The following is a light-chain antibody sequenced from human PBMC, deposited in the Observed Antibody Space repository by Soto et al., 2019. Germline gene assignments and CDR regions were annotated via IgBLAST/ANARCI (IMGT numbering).Light chain of an antibody. Sequence: DIQMTQSPSTLSGSVGDRVAVTXLSSQTISSWLAWYQQKPGKAPKLLIYKASTLKSGVPSRFSGSGSGTEFTLTITNLHPEDFATYFCQQGYDTPITFGQGTRLEIK. J-gene: IGKJ5*01. CDR2: KAS. CDR1: QTISSW. CDR3: QQGYDTPIT. V-gene: IGKV1-5*03.